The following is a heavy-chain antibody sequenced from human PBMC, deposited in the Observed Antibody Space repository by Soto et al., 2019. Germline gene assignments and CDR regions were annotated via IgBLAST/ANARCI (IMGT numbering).Heavy chain of an antibody. Sequence: GGSLRLSCAASGFTFSNAWMSWVRQASGKGLEWVGRIRSKANSYATAYAASVKGRFTISRDDSKNTAYLQMNSLKTEDTAVYYCITGGSYYFDYWGQGTLVTVSS. D-gene: IGHD1-26*01. J-gene: IGHJ4*02. CDR2: IRSKANSYAT. CDR1: GFTFSNAW. V-gene: IGHV3-73*01. CDR3: ITGGSYYFDY.